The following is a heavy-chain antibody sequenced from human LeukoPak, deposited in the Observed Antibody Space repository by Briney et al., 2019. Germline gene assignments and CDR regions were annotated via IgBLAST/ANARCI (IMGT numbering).Heavy chain of an antibody. CDR3: ARGPTISETGYFDY. CDR1: GGSINSHY. J-gene: IGHJ4*03. CDR2: VNHRGDT. V-gene: IGHV4-34*01. Sequence: SETLSLTCAVSGGSINSHYWGWIRQPPGKGLQWIAEVNHRGDTNYNPSVKGRVTISVDTSKNQFSLKVTSLTAADTAVYYCARGPTISETGYFDYWGQGTLVTVSS. D-gene: IGHD1-1*01.